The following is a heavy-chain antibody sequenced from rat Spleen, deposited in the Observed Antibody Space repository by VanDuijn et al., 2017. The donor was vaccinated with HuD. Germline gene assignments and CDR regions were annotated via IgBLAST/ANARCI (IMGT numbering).Heavy chain of an antibody. CDR3: ARLHYGLDY. Sequence: SVPVDSPSCGYRWNWIRKFPGNKLEWMGWINVAGSTIYNPSLKSRISITRDTSKNQFFMHVNSVTSEDTASYYCARLHYGLDYWGQGVMVIVSS. V-gene: IGHV3-3*01. CDR2: INVAGST. J-gene: IGHJ2*01. D-gene: IGHD1-1*01. CDR1: VDSPSCGYR.